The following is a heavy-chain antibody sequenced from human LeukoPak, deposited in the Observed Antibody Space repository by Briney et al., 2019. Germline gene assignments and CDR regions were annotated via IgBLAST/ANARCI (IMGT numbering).Heavy chain of an antibody. V-gene: IGHV3-23*01. Sequence: PGGSLRLSCAVSGFPLSSYAMSWVRQAPGKGLEWVSATSSSDAGTYYADSVRGRFTISRDNSKNTLYLQMNSLRAEDTAVYYCAKGSGDSSAWFQLFDYWGQGTLVTVSS. CDR1: GFPLSSYA. D-gene: IGHD6-19*01. J-gene: IGHJ4*02. CDR2: TSSSDAGT. CDR3: AKGSGDSSAWFQLFDY.